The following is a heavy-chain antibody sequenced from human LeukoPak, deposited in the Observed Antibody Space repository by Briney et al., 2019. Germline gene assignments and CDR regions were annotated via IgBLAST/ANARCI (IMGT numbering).Heavy chain of an antibody. CDR2: IYHSGST. Sequence: SETLSLTCAVSGYSISSGYYWGWIRQPPGKGLEWIGSIYHSGSTYYNPSLKSRVTISADTSKNQFSLKLSSVTAADTAVYYCAREDMVRGVIIYYYGMDVWGKGTTVTVSS. CDR3: AREDMVRGVIIYYYGMDV. J-gene: IGHJ6*04. CDR1: GYSISSGYY. D-gene: IGHD3-10*01. V-gene: IGHV4-38-2*02.